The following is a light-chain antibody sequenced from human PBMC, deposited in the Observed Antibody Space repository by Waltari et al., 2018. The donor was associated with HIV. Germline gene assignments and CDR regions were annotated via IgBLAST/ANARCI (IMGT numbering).Light chain of an antibody. CDR3: FSYAGDNMGV. Sequence: SASWFQQYPGQAPKLIIYEVTKRPPGVPDRFSGTKSGNTASLTVSRLQPDDEADYYCFSYAGDNMGVFGLGTRVTVL. V-gene: IGLV2-8*01. CDR1: S. CDR2: EVT. J-gene: IGLJ1*01.